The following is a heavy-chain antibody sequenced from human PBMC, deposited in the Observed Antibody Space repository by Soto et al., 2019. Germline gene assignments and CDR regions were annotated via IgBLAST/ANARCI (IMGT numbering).Heavy chain of an antibody. Sequence: QVQLVESGGGVVQPGRSLRLSCAASGFTFSSYAMHWVRQAPGKGLEWVAVISYDGSNKYYADSVKGRFTISRDNSKNTLYLQRNSLRAEDTAVYYCAREDYLYYSYGMDVWGQGTTVTVSS. CDR2: ISYDGSNK. J-gene: IGHJ6*02. D-gene: IGHD4-17*01. V-gene: IGHV3-30-3*01. CDR1: GFTFSSYA. CDR3: AREDYLYYSYGMDV.